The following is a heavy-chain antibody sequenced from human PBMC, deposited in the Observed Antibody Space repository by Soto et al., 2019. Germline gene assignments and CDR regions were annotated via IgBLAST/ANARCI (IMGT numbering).Heavy chain of an antibody. J-gene: IGHJ6*03. V-gene: IGHV3-23*01. D-gene: IGHD3-16*01. Sequence: EVHLLESGGGLVQPGGSLRLSCAASGFSFNIYAMKWVRQAPGKGLECVSAISAGGGNTYYADSVKGRFTISRDNSKNTLYLQMNSLRADDTAVYYCAKAPTYAYYYYMDVWGKGTTVTVSS. CDR3: AKAPTYAYYYYMDV. CDR2: ISAGGGNT. CDR1: GFSFNIYA.